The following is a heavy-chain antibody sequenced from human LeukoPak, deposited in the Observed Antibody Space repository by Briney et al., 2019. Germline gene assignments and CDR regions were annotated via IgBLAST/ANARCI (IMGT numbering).Heavy chain of an antibody. CDR1: GGSISSGDYY. V-gene: IGHV4-30-4*01. D-gene: IGHD3-22*01. J-gene: IGHJ3*02. CDR2: IYYSGST. Sequence: SETLSLTCTVSGGSISSGDYYWSWIRQPPGKVLEWIGYIYYSGSTYYNPSLKSRVTISVDTSKNQFSLKLSSVTAADTAVYYCAREGYDSSVHAFDIWGQGTMVTVSS. CDR3: AREGYDSSVHAFDI.